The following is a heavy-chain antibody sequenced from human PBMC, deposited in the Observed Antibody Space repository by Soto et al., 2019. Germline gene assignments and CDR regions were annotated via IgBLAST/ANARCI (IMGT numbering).Heavy chain of an antibody. CDR3: ARDRYYYGSGSYTGYGMDV. CDR1: GYSFTSYW. J-gene: IGHJ6*02. CDR2: IYPGDSDT. Sequence: VESLKISCKGSGYSFTSYWIGWVRQMPWKGLEWMGIIYPGDSDTRYSPSFQGQVTISADKSISTAYLQWSSLKASDTAMYYCARDRYYYGSGSYTGYGMDVWGQGTTVTVSS. V-gene: IGHV5-51*01. D-gene: IGHD3-10*01.